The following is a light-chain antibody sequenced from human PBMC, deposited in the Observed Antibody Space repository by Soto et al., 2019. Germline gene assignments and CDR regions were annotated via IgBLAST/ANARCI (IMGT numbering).Light chain of an antibody. J-gene: IGKJ3*01. Sequence: DTALRHPPGTLSLSPREGATISCRASQSVSGSYLAWYQQKPGQAPRLLIYGASSRATGIPDRFSGSGSGTDFTLTISRLEPEDFAVYYCQQYGSSPSTFGPGTKVDIK. CDR1: QSVSGSY. V-gene: IGKV3-20*01. CDR3: QQYGSSPST. CDR2: GAS.